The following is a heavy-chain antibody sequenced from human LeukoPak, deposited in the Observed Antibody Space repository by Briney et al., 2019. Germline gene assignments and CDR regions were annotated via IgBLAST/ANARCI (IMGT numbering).Heavy chain of an antibody. Sequence: PGGSLRLSCAASGFTFSSYSMNWVRQAPGKGLEWVSSISSSSSYIYYADPVKGRFTISRDNDKTSLYLQMNSMRAEDTAVYYCAQPYSSAWYVWEYWGQGALVTVSS. CDR1: GFTFSSYS. CDR2: ISSSSSYI. CDR3: AQPYSSAWYVWEY. D-gene: IGHD6-19*01. V-gene: IGHV3-21*04. J-gene: IGHJ4*02.